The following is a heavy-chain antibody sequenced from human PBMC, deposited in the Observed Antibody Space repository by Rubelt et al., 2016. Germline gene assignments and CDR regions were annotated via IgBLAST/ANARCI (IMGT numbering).Heavy chain of an antibody. CDR1: GGSFNDYY. Sequence: QVQLQQWGAGLLKPSETLSLTCAVYGGSFNDYYWSWIRRPPGKGLEWIGEIDHSGITNYNPSLKSRVTISAEPSRNQLSLKLGSVTAADTAVYHCARQPPDTAAFDYWGQGVLVTVSS. V-gene: IGHV4-34*01. CDR2: IDHSGIT. J-gene: IGHJ4*02. D-gene: IGHD2-21*02. CDR3: ARQPPDTAAFDY.